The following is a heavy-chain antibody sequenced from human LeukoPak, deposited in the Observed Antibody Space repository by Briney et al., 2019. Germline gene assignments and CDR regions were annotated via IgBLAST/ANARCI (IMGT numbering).Heavy chain of an antibody. CDR2: ISGSGGST. D-gene: IGHD3-10*01. CDR3: AGRNYYGSGNIGWFDP. V-gene: IGHV3-23*01. Sequence: GGSLRLSCAASGFTFSSYAMSWVRQAPGKGLEWVSAISGSGGSTYYADSVKGRFTISRDNSKNTLYLQMNSLRAEDTAVYYCAGRNYYGSGNIGWFDPWGKGTLVNVSS. CDR1: GFTFSSYA. J-gene: IGHJ5*02.